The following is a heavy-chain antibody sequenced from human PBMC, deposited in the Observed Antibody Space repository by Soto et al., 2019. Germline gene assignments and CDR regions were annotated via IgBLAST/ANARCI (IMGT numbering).Heavy chain of an antibody. CDR2: ISSSGSTI. CDR1: GFTFSSYE. J-gene: IGHJ5*02. Sequence: GGSLRLSCAASGFTFSSYEMNWVRQAPGKGLEWVSYISSSGSTIYYADSVKGRFTISRDNAKNSLYLQMNSLRAEDTAVYYCARGDSSSWYPSNWFDPWGQGTLVTVSS. CDR3: ARGDSSSWYPSNWFDP. V-gene: IGHV3-48*03. D-gene: IGHD6-13*01.